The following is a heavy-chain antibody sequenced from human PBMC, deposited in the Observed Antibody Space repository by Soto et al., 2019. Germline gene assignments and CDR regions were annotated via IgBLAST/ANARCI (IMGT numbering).Heavy chain of an antibody. CDR3: ARADYYDSSGFYYDC. V-gene: IGHV1-46*01. CDR1: GYIFTNHY. Sequence: ASVKVSCKASGYIFTNHYIHWVRQAPGQGLEWMGIINPSGGSTNYLQKFQGRITITRDTSTSTVYMELSSLRSEDTAAYFCARADYYDSSGFYYDCWGQGSLVTVSS. D-gene: IGHD3-22*01. CDR2: INPSGGST. J-gene: IGHJ4*02.